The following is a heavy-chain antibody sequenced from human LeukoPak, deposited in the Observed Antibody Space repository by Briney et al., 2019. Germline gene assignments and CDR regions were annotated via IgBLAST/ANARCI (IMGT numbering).Heavy chain of an antibody. CDR1: GVPISSHY. J-gene: IGHJ4*02. Sequence: SETLSLPCTVSGVPISSHYWSWIRQPPGKGLEWIGYIYYSGSTNYNPSLKSRVTISVDTSKNQFSLKLSSVTAADTAVYCCASSADYDSSGYSYFDDWGQGTLVTVSA. CDR2: IYYSGST. D-gene: IGHD3-22*01. CDR3: ASSADYDSSGYSYFDD. V-gene: IGHV4-59*08.